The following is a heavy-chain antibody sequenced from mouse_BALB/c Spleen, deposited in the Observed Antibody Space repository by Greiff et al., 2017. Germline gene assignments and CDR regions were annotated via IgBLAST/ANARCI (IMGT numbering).Heavy chain of an antibody. CDR1: GFNIKDYY. D-gene: IGHD1-1*01. CDR3: ARDYYGSSYPWFAY. V-gene: IGHV14-1*02. CDR2: IDPENGNT. J-gene: IGHJ3*01. Sequence: VQLQQSGAELVRPGALVKLSCKASGFNIKDYYMHWVKQRPEQGLEWIGWIDPENGNTIYDPKFQGKASITADTSSNTAYLQLSSLTSEDTAVYYCARDYYGSSYPWFAYWGQGTLVTVSA.